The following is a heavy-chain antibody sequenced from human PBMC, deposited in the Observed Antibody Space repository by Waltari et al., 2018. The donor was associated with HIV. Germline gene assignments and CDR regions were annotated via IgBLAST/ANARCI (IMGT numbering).Heavy chain of an antibody. CDR2: ISSISSTI. CDR1: GFTFSSYS. CDR3: ANMGGYYYDSSGYYYDFDY. D-gene: IGHD3-22*01. J-gene: IGHJ4*02. V-gene: IGHV3-48*01. Sequence: EVQLVESGGGLVQPGGCLRRSCAASGFTFSSYSMNWVRQAPGKGLEWVSYISSISSTIYYADSVKGRFTISRDNAKNSLYLQMNSLRAEDTAVYYCANMGGYYYDSSGYYYDFDYWGQGTLVTVSS.